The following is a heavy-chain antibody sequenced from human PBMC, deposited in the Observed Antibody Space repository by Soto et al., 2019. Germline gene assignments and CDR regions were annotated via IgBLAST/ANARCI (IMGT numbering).Heavy chain of an antibody. CDR3: ARAPHQLDCWVDY. D-gene: IGHD3-3*01. J-gene: IGHJ4*02. Sequence: QVQLVESGGGVVQPGRSLRLSCAASGFTFSSYAMHWVRQAPGKGLEWVAVISYDGSNKYYADSVKGRFTISRDNSKNPLYLQMNSLRAEDTAVYYCARAPHQLDCWVDYWGQGTLVTVSS. CDR1: GFTFSSYA. CDR2: ISYDGSNK. V-gene: IGHV3-30-3*01.